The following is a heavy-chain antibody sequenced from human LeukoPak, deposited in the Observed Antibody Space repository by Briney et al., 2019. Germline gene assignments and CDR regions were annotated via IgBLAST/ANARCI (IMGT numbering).Heavy chain of an antibody. D-gene: IGHD2/OR15-2a*01. CDR1: GFTFRSYW. CDR3: AKYLSRAFDS. Sequence: PGGSLRLSCAVSGFTFRSYWMSWVRQAPGKGLEWLGHINQEASRTDHADSVKGRFTISRDNSRNLLYLHMSSLRAEDTAVYYCAKYLSRAFDSWGQGILVSVSS. J-gene: IGHJ4*02. CDR2: INQEASRT. V-gene: IGHV3-7*01.